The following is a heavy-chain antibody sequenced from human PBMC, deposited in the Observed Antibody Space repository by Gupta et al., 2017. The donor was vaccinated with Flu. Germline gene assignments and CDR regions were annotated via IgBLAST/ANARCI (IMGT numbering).Heavy chain of an antibody. Sequence: SLRLSCAASGFTISSYDMSWVSEAPGRGLEWLLCSRSSSVTYDGDPVRGRITISRANAKNSLYRQMRSVGDEDTAVYYNARGHWATWGQCTLVSVSA. J-gene: IGHJ1*01. CDR3: ARGHWAT. CDR2: SRSSSVT. D-gene: IGHD3-16*01. V-gene: IGHV3-48*03. CDR1: GFTISSYD.